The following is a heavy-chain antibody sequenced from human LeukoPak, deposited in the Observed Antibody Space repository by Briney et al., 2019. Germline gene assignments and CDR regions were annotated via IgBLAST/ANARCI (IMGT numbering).Heavy chain of an antibody. D-gene: IGHD3-22*01. CDR1: GYTFTSYD. Sequence: ASVKVSCKASGYTFTSYDINWVRQATGQGLEWMGWMNPNSGNTGYAQKFQGRVTMTRNTSISTAYMELSSLRSEDTAVYYCARGPIPYYYGSSGYYSYWGQGTLVTVSS. CDR3: ARGPIPYYYGSSGYYSY. J-gene: IGHJ4*02. V-gene: IGHV1-8*01. CDR2: MNPNSGNT.